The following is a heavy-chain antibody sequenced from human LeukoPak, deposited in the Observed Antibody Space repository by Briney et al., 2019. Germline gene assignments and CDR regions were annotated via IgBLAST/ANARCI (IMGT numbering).Heavy chain of an antibody. D-gene: IGHD5-12*01. J-gene: IGHJ4*02. CDR3: ASLKRGYSGYDSVSRDY. V-gene: IGHV4-39*01. Sequence: SETLSLTCTVSGGSISSSSYYWGWIRQPPGKGLGWIGSIYYSGSTYYNPSLKSRVTISVDTSKNQFSLKLSSVTAADTAVYYCASLKRGYSGYDSVSRDYWGQGTLVTVSS. CDR2: IYYSGST. CDR1: GGSISSSSYY.